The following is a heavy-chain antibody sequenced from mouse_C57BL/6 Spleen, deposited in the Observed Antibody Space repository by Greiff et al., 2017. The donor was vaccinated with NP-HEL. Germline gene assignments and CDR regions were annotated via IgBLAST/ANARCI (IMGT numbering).Heavy chain of an antibody. CDR1: GYTFTDYY. Sequence: VQLQQSGPVLVKPGASVKMSCKASGYTFTDYYMNWVKQSHGKSLEWIGVINPYNGGTSYNQKFKGKATLTVDKSSSTAYMELNSLTSEDSAVYYCARSGGYDPAWFAYWGQGTLVTVSA. CDR2: INPYNGGT. V-gene: IGHV1-19*01. J-gene: IGHJ3*01. D-gene: IGHD2-2*01. CDR3: ARSGGYDPAWFAY.